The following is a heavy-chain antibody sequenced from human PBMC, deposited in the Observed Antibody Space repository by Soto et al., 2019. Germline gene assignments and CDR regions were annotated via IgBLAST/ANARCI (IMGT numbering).Heavy chain of an antibody. Sequence: GSPRLSCAASGFTFSSYSMNWVRQAPGRGLEWVSSISSSSSYIYYADSVKGRFTISRDHAKNSLYLQMNSLRAEDTAVYYCARDQKPRRDGYNTAAFDIWGQGTMVTVSS. V-gene: IGHV3-21*01. CDR1: GFTFSSYS. CDR3: ARDQKPRRDGYNTAAFDI. D-gene: IGHD5-12*01. J-gene: IGHJ3*02. CDR2: ISSSSSYI.